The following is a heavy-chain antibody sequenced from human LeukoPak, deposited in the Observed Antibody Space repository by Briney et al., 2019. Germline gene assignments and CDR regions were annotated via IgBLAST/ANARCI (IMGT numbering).Heavy chain of an antibody. Sequence: SETLSLTCTVSGGSFSSGSYYWSWIRQPPGKELEWIAYIYYSGTTNYNPSLKSRVTISRDTSKNQFSLKVTSVTAADTAVYYCARVNYYYYGMDVWGQGTLVTVSS. V-gene: IGHV4-61*01. CDR3: ARVNYYYYGMDV. J-gene: IGHJ6*02. CDR2: IYYSGTT. CDR1: GGSFSSGSYY.